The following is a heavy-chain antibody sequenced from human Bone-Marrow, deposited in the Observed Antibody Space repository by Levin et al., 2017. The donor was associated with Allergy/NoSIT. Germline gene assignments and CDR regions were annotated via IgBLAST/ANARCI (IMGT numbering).Heavy chain of an antibody. J-gene: IGHJ3*02. V-gene: IGHV3-30*18. CDR3: AKERHNSGSSDAFDI. D-gene: IGHD3-10*01. CDR1: GFIFGDYA. Sequence: PGGSLRLSCVASGFIFGDYAMHWVRQIPAKGLEWVAFISYDGSITDYADSVKGRFAISRDTSTNTLFMQRHTLGPDDTGVYYCAKERHNSGSSDAFDIWGHGSAATVSS. CDR2: ISYDGSIT.